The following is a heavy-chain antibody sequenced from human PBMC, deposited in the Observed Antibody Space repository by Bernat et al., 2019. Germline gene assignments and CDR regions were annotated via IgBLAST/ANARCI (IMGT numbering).Heavy chain of an antibody. J-gene: IGHJ6*02. CDR2: ISYDGSNK. D-gene: IGHD3-3*01. CDR1: GFTFSSYA. CDR3: ARDTIFGVSLGDYGMDV. V-gene: IGHV3-30-3*01. Sequence: QVQLVESGGGVVQPGRSLRLSCAASGFTFSSYAMHWVRQAPGKGLEWVAVISYDGSNKYYADSVKGRFTISRDKSKNTLYLQMNSLRAEDRAVYYCARDTIFGVSLGDYGMDVWGQGTTVTVSS.